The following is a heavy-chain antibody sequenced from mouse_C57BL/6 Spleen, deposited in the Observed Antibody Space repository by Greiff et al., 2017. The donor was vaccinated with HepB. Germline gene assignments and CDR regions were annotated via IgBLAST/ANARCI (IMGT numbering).Heavy chain of an antibody. CDR2: IHPNSGST. J-gene: IGHJ3*01. V-gene: IGHV1-64*01. Sequence: QVQLQKPGAELVKPGASVKLSCKASGYTFTSYWMHWVKQRPGQGLEWIGMIHPNSGSTNYNEKFKSKATLTVDKSSSTAYMQLSSLTSEDSAVYYCARKYYGNPAWFAYWGQGTLVTVSA. D-gene: IGHD2-1*01. CDR1: GYTFTSYW. CDR3: ARKYYGNPAWFAY.